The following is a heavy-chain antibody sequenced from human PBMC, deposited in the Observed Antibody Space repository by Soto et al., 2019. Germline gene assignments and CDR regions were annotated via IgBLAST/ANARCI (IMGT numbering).Heavy chain of an antibody. CDR1: GFTFSDYP. CDR3: ARETPSFDS. V-gene: IGHV3-48*02. CDR2: IRTISSAI. D-gene: IGHD2-15*01. Sequence: QLVESGGGLVQPGGSLRLSCAASGFTFSDYPMNWVRQAPGKGLEWVSFIRTISSAIYFADSVRGRFTISRDNARNSLYLQMTSLGDEDTAVYYCARETPSFDSWGQGTLVTVSS. J-gene: IGHJ4*02.